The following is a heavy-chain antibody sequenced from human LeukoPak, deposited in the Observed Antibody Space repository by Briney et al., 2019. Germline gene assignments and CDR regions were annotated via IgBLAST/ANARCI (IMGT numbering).Heavy chain of an antibody. V-gene: IGHV3-53*01. D-gene: IGHD6-19*01. CDR2: IYSGGST. J-gene: IGHJ4*02. Sequence: GGSLRLSYAASGFTVSSNYMSWVRQAPGKGLEWVSVIYSGGSTYYADSVKGRFTISRDNSKNTLYLQMNSLRAEDTAVYYCARERESSGWYPYYFDYWGQGTLVTVSS. CDR3: ARERESSGWYPYYFDY. CDR1: GFTVSSNY.